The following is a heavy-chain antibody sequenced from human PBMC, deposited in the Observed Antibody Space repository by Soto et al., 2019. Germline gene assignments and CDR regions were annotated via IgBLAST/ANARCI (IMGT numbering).Heavy chain of an antibody. V-gene: IGHV3-30*18. D-gene: IGHD6-6*01. CDR3: AKDLAARQRAGYYYYGMDV. CDR1: GFTFSSYG. J-gene: IGHJ6*02. Sequence: QVQLVESGGGVVQPGRSLRLSCAASGFTFSSYGMHWVRQAPGKGLEWVAVISYDGSNKYYADSVKGRFTISRDNSKNTLYLQMNSLRAEDTAAYYCAKDLAARQRAGYYYYGMDVWGQGTTVTVSS. CDR2: ISYDGSNK.